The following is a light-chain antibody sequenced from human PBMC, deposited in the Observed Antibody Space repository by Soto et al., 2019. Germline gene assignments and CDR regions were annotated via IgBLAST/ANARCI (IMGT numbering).Light chain of an antibody. CDR1: SSNIGAGYV. J-gene: IGLJ2*01. CDR3: QSYDSSLCGSV. V-gene: IGLV1-40*01. Sequence: QSVLTQPPSVSGAPGQRVTISCTGSSSNIGAGYVVHWYQQLPGTAPKLLIYGNSNRPSGVPDRFSGSKSGTSASLAITGLQTEDEADYYCQSYDSSLCGSVFGGGTKLTVL. CDR2: GNS.